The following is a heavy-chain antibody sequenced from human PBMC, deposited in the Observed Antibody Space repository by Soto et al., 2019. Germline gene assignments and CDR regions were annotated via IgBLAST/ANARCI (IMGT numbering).Heavy chain of an antibody. CDR2: ISSSSSTI. CDR3: ARGLRYFDWLLDYFDY. D-gene: IGHD3-9*01. CDR1: GFTFSSYS. J-gene: IGHJ4*02. Sequence: GGSLRLSCAASGFTFSSYSMNWVRQAPGKGLEWVSYISSSSSTIYYADSVKGRFTISRDNAKNSLYLQMNSLRDEDTAVYYCARGLRYFDWLLDYFDYSGQGPLVTVYS. V-gene: IGHV3-48*02.